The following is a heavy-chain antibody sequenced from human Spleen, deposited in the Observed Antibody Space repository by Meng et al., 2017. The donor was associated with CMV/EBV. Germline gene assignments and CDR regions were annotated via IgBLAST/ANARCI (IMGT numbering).Heavy chain of an antibody. CDR3: ASTPEYSSGWYFHNWFDP. Sequence: GGSLRLSGAASGFTVSTNYMSWVRQAPGKGLECVSVIYSGGSTYYADSVKGRFTISRDISKTTLYLQMNSLRAEDTAVYYCASTPEYSSGWYFHNWFDPWGQGTLVTVSS. J-gene: IGHJ5*02. CDR1: GFTVSTNY. D-gene: IGHD6-19*01. CDR2: IYSGGST. V-gene: IGHV3-53*01.